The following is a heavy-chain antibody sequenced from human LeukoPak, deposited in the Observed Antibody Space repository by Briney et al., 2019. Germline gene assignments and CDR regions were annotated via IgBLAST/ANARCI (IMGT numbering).Heavy chain of an antibody. D-gene: IGHD2-15*01. CDR1: GGSFSGYY. J-gene: IGHJ4*02. CDR2: INHSGST. Sequence: PSETLSLTCAVYGGSFSGYYRSWIRQPPGKGLEWIGEINHSGSTNYNPSLKSRVTISVDTSKNQFSLKLSSVTAADTAVYYCARGRRTRPEDIVVVVAATNFDYWGQGTLVTVSS. CDR3: ARGRRTRPEDIVVVVAATNFDY. V-gene: IGHV4-34*01.